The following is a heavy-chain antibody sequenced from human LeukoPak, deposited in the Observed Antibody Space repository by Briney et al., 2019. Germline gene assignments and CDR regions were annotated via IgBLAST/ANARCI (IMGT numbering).Heavy chain of an antibody. Sequence: PSGTLSLTCAVSGGSISSSNWWSWVRPPPGKGLEWIGEIYHSGSTNYNQSLKSRVTISVDKSKNQFSLKLSSVTAADTAVYYCARDHRTRMGRDYYYYGMDVWGQGTTVTVSS. CDR1: GGSISSSNW. CDR2: IYHSGST. V-gene: IGHV4-4*02. D-gene: IGHD1-14*01. CDR3: ARDHRTRMGRDYYYYGMDV. J-gene: IGHJ6*02.